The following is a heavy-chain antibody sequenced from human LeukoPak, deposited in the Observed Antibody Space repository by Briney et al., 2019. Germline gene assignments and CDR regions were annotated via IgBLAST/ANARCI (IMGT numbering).Heavy chain of an antibody. CDR3: ARFESTSGRGFDP. CDR1: GYSITSDYN. V-gene: IGHV4-38-2*01. D-gene: IGHD2-2*01. CDR2: VSDTGTT. J-gene: IGHJ5*02. Sequence: SETLSLTCAVSGYSITSDYNWGWIRQPPGKGLECVGTVSDTGTTYYNQSLKSRVTISIDTSDQFSVKLTSVTAADTAVYYCARFESTSGRGFDPWGQGTLVTVSS.